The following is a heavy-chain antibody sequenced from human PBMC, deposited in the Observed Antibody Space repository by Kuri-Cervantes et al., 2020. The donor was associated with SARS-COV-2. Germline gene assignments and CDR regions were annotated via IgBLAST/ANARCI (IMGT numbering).Heavy chain of an antibody. D-gene: IGHD1-26*01. V-gene: IGHV4-59*01. Sequence: SETLSLTCTVSNPSISSYYWSWIRKPVGKGMEWIGSIPHSRGTNYNPSLKSRVTISRDTSKIQFSLKLTSVSAADTAVYYCTSALSYTGYSGSYNWFDTWGQGTLVTVSS. CDR2: IPHSRGT. CDR3: TSALSYTGYSGSYNWFDT. J-gene: IGHJ5*02. CDR1: NPSISSYY.